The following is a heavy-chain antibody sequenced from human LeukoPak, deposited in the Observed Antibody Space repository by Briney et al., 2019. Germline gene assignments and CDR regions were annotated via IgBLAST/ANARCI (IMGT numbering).Heavy chain of an antibody. J-gene: IGHJ4*02. CDR2: IYYSGST. CDR3: ARDPIGGNPAEDY. D-gene: IGHD4-23*01. Sequence: SETLSLTCTVSGGSISSYYWSWIRQPPGKGLEWIGYIYYSGSTNYNPSLKSRVTISVDTSKNQFPLKLSSVTAEDTAVYYCARDPIGGNPAEDYWGQGTLVTVSS. CDR1: GGSISSYY. V-gene: IGHV4-59*01.